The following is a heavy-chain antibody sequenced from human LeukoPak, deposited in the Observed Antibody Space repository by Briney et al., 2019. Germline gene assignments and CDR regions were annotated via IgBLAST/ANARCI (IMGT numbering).Heavy chain of an antibody. V-gene: IGHV4-34*01. CDR1: GGSFSGYY. D-gene: IGHD3-3*01. CDR3: ARHPEWDFWSGFTRTKDNWFDP. J-gene: IGHJ5*02. Sequence: PSETLSLTCAVYGGSFSGYYWSWIRQPPGKGLEWIGEINHSGSTNYNPSLKSRVTISVGTSKNQFSLKLSSVTAADTAVYYCARHPEWDFWSGFTRTKDNWFDPWGQGTLVTVSS. CDR2: INHSGST.